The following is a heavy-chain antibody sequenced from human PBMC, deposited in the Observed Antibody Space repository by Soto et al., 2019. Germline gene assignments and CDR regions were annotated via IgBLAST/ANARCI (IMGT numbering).Heavy chain of an antibody. CDR2: IYPGDSDT. D-gene: IGHD6-13*01. V-gene: IGHV5-51*01. CDR1: GYSFTSYW. CDR3: ARGMAAGAPYYGMDV. J-gene: IGHJ6*02. Sequence: GESLKISCKGSGYSFTSYWIGWVRQMPGKGLEWMGIIYPGDSDTRYSPSFQGQVTISADKSISTAYLQWSSLKASDTAMYYCARGMAAGAPYYGMDVWGQGTTVTVSS.